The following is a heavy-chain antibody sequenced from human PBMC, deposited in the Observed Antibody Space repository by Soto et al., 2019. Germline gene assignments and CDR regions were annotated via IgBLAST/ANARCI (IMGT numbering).Heavy chain of an antibody. J-gene: IGHJ4*02. V-gene: IGHV3-48*03. D-gene: IGHD7-27*01. CDR2: ISGSGASK. CDR3: AKGGLLTGVAYFDY. CDR1: GVTFSSYE. Sequence: EVQLVESGGGLVQPGGSMKVSCAASGVTFSSYEVNWVRQAPGKGLEWVSSISGSGASKYYAESVKGRFTISRDNAQNSVDLQMNSLRAEDTAVYYCAKGGLLTGVAYFDYWGQGTLVTVSS.